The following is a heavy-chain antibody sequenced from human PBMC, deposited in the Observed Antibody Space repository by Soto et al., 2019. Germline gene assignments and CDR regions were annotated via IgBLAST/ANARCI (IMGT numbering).Heavy chain of an antibody. Sequence: ASVKVSCKASGYTFINYDISWVRQATGQGLEWMGWMNPGSGKTGYANKFQGRVTMTRDASTSTAHLELSSLTSEDTAVDYCARMASSGTLNWFDHWGQGTLVTVSS. J-gene: IGHJ5*02. CDR1: GYTFINYD. CDR2: MNPGSGKT. V-gene: IGHV1-8*02. CDR3: ARMASSGTLNWFDH.